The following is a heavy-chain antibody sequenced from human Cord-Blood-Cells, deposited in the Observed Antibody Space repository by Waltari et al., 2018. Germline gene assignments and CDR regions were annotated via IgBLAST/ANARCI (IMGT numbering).Heavy chain of an antibody. V-gene: IGHV4-30-4*01. J-gene: IGHJ6*02. D-gene: IGHD2-15*01. Sequence: QVQLQESGPGLVKPSQTLSLTCTVPGGSISSGAYYWSWIRQPPGKGLEWIGYIYYSGSTYYNPSLKSRVTISVDTSKNQFSLKLSSVTAADTAVYYCARDKGYCSGGSCGMDVWGQGTTVTVSS. CDR3: ARDKGYCSGGSCGMDV. CDR2: IYYSGST. CDR1: GGSISSGAYY.